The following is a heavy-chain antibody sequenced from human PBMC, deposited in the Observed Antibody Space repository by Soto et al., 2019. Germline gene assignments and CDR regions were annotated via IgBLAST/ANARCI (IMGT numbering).Heavy chain of an antibody. CDR2: IIPIFGTA. CDR3: ERDGAAAGLPSSYYYYGMDV. V-gene: IGHV1-69*12. Sequence: QVQLVQSGAEVKKPGSSVKVSCKASGGTFSSYAISWVRQAPGQGLEWMGGIIPIFGTANYAQKFQGRVTITADESTSTAYMGLSRLRSEDTAVYYCERDGAAAGLPSSYYYYGMDVWGQGTTVTVSS. CDR1: GGTFSSYA. D-gene: IGHD6-13*01. J-gene: IGHJ6*02.